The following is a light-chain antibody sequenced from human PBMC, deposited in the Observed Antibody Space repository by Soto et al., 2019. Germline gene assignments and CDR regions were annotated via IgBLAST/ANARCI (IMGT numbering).Light chain of an antibody. CDR1: QSISSW. CDR2: KAS. J-gene: IGKJ1*01. V-gene: IGKV1-5*03. CDR3: QHYNSYSEA. Sequence: DIQWRSSPSTPSASVHDKVTITFRASQSISSWLAWYQQKPGKAPKLLIYKASTLKSGVPSRFSGSGSGTEFTLTISSLQPDDFATYYCQHYNSYSEAFGQRAKVDI.